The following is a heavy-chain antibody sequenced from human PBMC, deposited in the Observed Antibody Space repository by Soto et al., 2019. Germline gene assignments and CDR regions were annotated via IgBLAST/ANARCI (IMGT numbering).Heavy chain of an antibody. Sequence: EVQLVESGGGLVQPGGSLRLSCAASGFTISSNWMHWVRQAPGQGLVWVARVDNGGTGTSYAESVKDRFTISRDTAKNMVYLQMNSLRAEDTALYYCTTVFDFWGQGTLVTVSS. CDR1: GFTISSNW. CDR3: TTVFDF. CDR2: VDNGGTGT. V-gene: IGHV3-74*01. J-gene: IGHJ4*02.